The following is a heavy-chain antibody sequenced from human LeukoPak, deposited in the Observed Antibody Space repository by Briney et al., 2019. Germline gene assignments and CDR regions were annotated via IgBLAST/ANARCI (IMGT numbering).Heavy chain of an antibody. CDR2: INPNSGGT. CDR3: ARGQSIYDYVWGSYRYVLFDY. V-gene: IGHV1-2*02. CDR1: GYTFTGYY. D-gene: IGHD3-16*02. J-gene: IGHJ4*02. Sequence: ASVKVSCKASGYTFTGYYMHWVRQAPGQGLEWMGWINPNSGGTNYAQKFQGRVTMTRDTSISTAYMELSSLRSEDTAVYYCARGQSIYDYVWGSYRYVLFDYWGQGTLVTVSS.